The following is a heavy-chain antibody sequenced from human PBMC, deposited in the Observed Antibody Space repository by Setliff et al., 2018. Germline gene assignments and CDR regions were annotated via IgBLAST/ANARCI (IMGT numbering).Heavy chain of an antibody. V-gene: IGHV4-59*04. Sequence: PSETLSLTCSVSGDSINNFYWNWIRQSPGTGLEWIGYIFSDGTTYYNPSLKSRVAMSVDTSKNQFSLKLTSVTAADTAVYYCRVWVSMIEVDSWAQGTLVTVSS. CDR1: GDSINNFY. CDR3: RVWVSMIEVDS. J-gene: IGHJ4*02. D-gene: IGHD3-22*01. CDR2: IFSDGTT.